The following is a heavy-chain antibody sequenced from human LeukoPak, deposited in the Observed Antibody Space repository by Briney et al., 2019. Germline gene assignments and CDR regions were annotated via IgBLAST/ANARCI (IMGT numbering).Heavy chain of an antibody. V-gene: IGHV4-38-2*02. CDR2: IYYSGST. D-gene: IGHD6-25*01. J-gene: IGHJ4*02. CDR3: ARSSGWHLLLLDY. CDR1: GYSISSGYY. Sequence: SETLSLTCTVSGYSISSGYYWGWIRQPPEKGLEWIGSIYYSGSTYYNPSLKSRVTISVDTSKNQFSLKLNSVTAADTAVYYCARSSGWHLLLLDYWGQGTLVTVSS.